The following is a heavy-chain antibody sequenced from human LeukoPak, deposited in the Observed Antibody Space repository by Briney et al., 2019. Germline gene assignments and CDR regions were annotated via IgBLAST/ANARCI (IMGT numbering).Heavy chain of an antibody. CDR2: INPNSGGT. CDR1: GGTFSSYA. CDR3: AREFGSRRGAYYMDV. D-gene: IGHD1-26*01. V-gene: IGHV1-2*02. J-gene: IGHJ6*03. Sequence: ASVKVSCKASGGTFSSYAISWVRQAPGQGLEWMGWINPNSGGTNYAQKFQGRVTMTRDTSISTAYMELSRLRSDDTAVYYCAREFGSRRGAYYMDVWGKGTTVTVSS.